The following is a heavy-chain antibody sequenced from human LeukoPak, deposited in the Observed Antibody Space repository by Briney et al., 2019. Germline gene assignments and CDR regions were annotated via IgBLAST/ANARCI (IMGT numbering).Heavy chain of an antibody. CDR1: GGSISNYH. CDR3: AREPEGGGYYLHFDY. D-gene: IGHD3-22*01. J-gene: IGHJ4*02. Sequence: SETLSLTCTVSGGSISNYHWSWVRQPPGKGLEWIGYIYYRGSTSYNPSFGSRVTMSVDTSKNQFSLNLRSVTPADTAVYYCAREPEGGGYYLHFDYWGQGTLVTVSS. CDR2: IYYRGST. V-gene: IGHV4-59*01.